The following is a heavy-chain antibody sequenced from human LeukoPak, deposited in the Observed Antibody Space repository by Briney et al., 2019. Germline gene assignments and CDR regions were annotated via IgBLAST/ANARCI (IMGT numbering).Heavy chain of an antibody. D-gene: IGHD5-18*01. CDR3: ATYSYGSHWYFDL. V-gene: IGHV4-59*08. J-gene: IGHJ2*01. CDR1: GGSISSYY. Sequence: KASETLSLTCTVSGGSISSYYWSWIRQPPGKGLEWIGYIYYSGSTNYNPSLKSRVTISVDTSKNQFSLKLSPVTAADTAVYYCATYSYGSHWYFDLWGRGTLVTVSS. CDR2: IYYSGST.